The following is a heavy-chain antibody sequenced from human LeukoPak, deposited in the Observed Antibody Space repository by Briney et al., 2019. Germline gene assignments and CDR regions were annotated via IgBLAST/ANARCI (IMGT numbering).Heavy chain of an antibody. CDR3: ANVAVLVVGVKAYDV. V-gene: IGHV3-23*01. Sequence: GGSLRLSCAASGFTFGTQVMTWVRQAQGKGLEWVGSITGNGYRTEYADSVKGRFTVSRDNSKDTLYLHMNSLRAEDTALYYCANVAVLVVGVKAYDVWGQETAVTVSS. D-gene: IGHD2-15*01. CDR2: ITGNGYRT. CDR1: GFTFGTQV. J-gene: IGHJ3*01.